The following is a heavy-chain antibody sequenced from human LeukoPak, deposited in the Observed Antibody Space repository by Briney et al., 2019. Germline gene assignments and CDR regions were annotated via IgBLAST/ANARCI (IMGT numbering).Heavy chain of an antibody. J-gene: IGHJ4*02. Sequence: ASVKVSCKASGYTFTGYYMHWVRQAPGQGLEWMGWINPNSGGTNYAQKFQGRVTMTSDTSISTAYMELSRLRADDTAVYYCARGPDYGDYIGDWGQGTLVTVSS. CDR1: GYTFTGYY. CDR3: ARGPDYGDYIGD. CDR2: INPNSGGT. D-gene: IGHD4-17*01. V-gene: IGHV1-2*02.